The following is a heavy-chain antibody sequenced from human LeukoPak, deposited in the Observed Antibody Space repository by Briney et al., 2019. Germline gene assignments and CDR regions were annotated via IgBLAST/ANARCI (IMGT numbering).Heavy chain of an antibody. CDR1: GFHLSSRR. CDR3: ARDNRGLLVNYVL. CDR2: ISSSGYSI. D-gene: IGHD3-10*02. V-gene: IGHV3-21*05. Sequence: GGPLTLPCEASGFHLSSRRMSWLRPRPGKALEWVAYISSSGYSIYYVASVKGRFTISRVSYKNSLFPQISNLSADGAVVYYCARDNRGLLVNYVLWGQGTLVTVSS. J-gene: IGHJ4*02.